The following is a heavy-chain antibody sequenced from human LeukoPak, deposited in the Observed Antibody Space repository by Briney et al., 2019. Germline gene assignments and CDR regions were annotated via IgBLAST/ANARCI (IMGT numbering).Heavy chain of an antibody. Sequence: PSETLSLTCTVSGGSVYTSDYYWGWVRQPPGKGPEWIGDIFYTGKTNYNPSLKSRVSMSIDTSKNQSSLKLTSVTAADTAVYYCARVFDSWGQGTLVTVSS. CDR1: GGSVYTSDYY. J-gene: IGHJ4*02. CDR3: ARVFDS. V-gene: IGHV4-39*07. CDR2: IFYTGKT.